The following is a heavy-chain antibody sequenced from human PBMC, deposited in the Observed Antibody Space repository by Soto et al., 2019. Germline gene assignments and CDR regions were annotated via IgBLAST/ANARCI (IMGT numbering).Heavy chain of an antibody. V-gene: IGHV4-34*01. D-gene: IGHD3-16*01. Sequence: SETLSLTCAVYGGSFSGYYWSWIRQPPGKGLEWIGEINHSGSTNYNPSLKSRVTISVDTSKNQFSLKLSSVTAADTAVYYCARLLNWFDPWGQGTLVTVSS. J-gene: IGHJ5*02. CDR1: GGSFSGYY. CDR3: ARLLNWFDP. CDR2: INHSGST.